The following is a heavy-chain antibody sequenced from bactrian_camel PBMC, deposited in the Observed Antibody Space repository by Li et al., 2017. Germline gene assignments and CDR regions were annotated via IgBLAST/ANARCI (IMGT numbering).Heavy chain of an antibody. CDR2: FQSDGST. J-gene: IGHJ4*01. D-gene: IGHD6*01. V-gene: IGHV3S63*01. Sequence: HVQLVESGGGSVQAGGSLSLTCTASGPTYERGCMGWFRQAPGKEREGVASFQSDGSTTYADSVKGRFTISRDNAKNTVYLQMNSLKSEDTALYYCATERYGSSPSYNYWGQGTQVTVS. CDR3: ATERYGSSPSYNY. CDR1: GPTYERGC.